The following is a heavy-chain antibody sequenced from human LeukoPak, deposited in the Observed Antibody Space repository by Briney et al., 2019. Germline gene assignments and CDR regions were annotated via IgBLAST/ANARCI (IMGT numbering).Heavy chain of an antibody. CDR2: VSSSSTTI. D-gene: IGHD3-9*01. CDR3: ARSQTGNFFDY. CDR1: EFTFSHYS. V-gene: IGHV3-48*01. J-gene: IGHJ4*02. Sequence: GGSLRLSCAASEFTFSHYSMNWVRQAPGKGLEWVSYVSSSSTTIYYADSVKGRFTISRDNAKNSLFLQMNSLRAEDTAVYYCARSQTGNFFDYWGQGTLVTVSS.